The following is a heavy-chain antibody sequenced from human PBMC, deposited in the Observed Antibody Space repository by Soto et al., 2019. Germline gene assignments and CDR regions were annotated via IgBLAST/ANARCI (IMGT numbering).Heavy chain of an antibody. D-gene: IGHD3-22*01. V-gene: IGHV1-69*13. CDR3: ARGPLVVVKGYFDD. J-gene: IGHJ4*02. Sequence: ASVKVSCKASGGTFSSYAISWVRQAPGQGLEWMGGIIPIFGTANYAQKFQGRVTITADESTSTAYMELSSLRSEDTAVYYCARGPLVVVKGYFDDWGQGTLVTVSS. CDR2: IIPIFGTA. CDR1: GGTFSSYA.